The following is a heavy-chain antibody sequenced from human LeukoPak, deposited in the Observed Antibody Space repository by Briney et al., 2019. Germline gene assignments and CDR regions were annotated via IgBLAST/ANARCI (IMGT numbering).Heavy chain of an antibody. Sequence: SETLSLTCTVSGGSISSSSYYWSWIRQPAGKGLEWIGRIYTSGSTNYNPSLKSRVTMSVDTSKNQFSLKLSSVTAADTAVYYCARGGYDFWKLPFDYWGQGTLVTVSS. CDR1: GGSISSSSYY. V-gene: IGHV4-61*02. CDR2: IYTSGST. J-gene: IGHJ4*02. D-gene: IGHD3-3*01. CDR3: ARGGYDFWKLPFDY.